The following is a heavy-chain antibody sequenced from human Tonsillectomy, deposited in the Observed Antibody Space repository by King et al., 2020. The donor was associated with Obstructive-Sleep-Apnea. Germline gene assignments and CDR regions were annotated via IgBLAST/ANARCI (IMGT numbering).Heavy chain of an antibody. CDR2: ISSSSSYI. D-gene: IGHD5-24*01. CDR3: ARDEGEMATITLIG. Sequence: VQLVESGGGLVKPGGSLRLSCAASGFTFSSYSMNWVRQAPGKGLEWVSSISSSSSYIYYADSVKGRFTISRDNAKNSLYLQMNSLRAEDTAVYYCARDEGEMATITLIGWGQGTLVTVSS. J-gene: IGHJ4*02. CDR1: GFTFSSYS. V-gene: IGHV3-21*01.